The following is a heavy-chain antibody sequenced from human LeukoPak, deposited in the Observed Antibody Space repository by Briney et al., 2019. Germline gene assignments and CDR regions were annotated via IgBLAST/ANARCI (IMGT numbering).Heavy chain of an antibody. CDR2: IYYSGST. CDR3: ARQLGYCSSTSCYADKVDY. CDR1: GGSISSSSYY. Sequence: SETLSLTCTVSGGSISSSSYYWGWGRKPRGKGGEWIGCIYYSGSTYYNPSLKSRVTISVDTSKNQFSLKLSSVTAADTAVYYCARQLGYCSSTSCYADKVDYWGQGTLVTVSS. J-gene: IGHJ4*02. V-gene: IGHV4-39*01. D-gene: IGHD2-2*01.